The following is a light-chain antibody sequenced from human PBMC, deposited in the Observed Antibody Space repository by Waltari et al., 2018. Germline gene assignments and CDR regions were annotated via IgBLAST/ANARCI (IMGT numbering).Light chain of an antibody. J-gene: IGLJ1*01. Sequence: SYELTQPPSVSVSPGQTASIPCSGDKLGDKYACWYQQKPGQSPVLVIYQDTKRPSGMPERFSGSNSGNIATLTISGTQAMDEADYYCQAWDSSTPYVFGPGTKVTVL. CDR2: QDT. CDR1: KLGDKY. V-gene: IGLV3-1*01. CDR3: QAWDSSTPYV.